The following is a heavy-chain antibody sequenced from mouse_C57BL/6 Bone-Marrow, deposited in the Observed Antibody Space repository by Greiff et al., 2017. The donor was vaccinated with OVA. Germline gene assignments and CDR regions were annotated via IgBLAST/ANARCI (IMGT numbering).Heavy chain of an antibody. V-gene: IGHV1-69*01. CDR1: GYTFTSYW. CDR3: ARGWLPLPY. Sequence: VQLQQPGAELVMPGASVKLSCKASGYTFTSYWMHWVKQRPGQGLEWIGEIDPSDSYTNYNQKFKGKSTLTVDKSSSTAYMQLSSLTSEDSAVYYCARGWLPLPYWGQGTLVTVSA. D-gene: IGHD2-3*01. J-gene: IGHJ3*01. CDR2: IDPSDSYT.